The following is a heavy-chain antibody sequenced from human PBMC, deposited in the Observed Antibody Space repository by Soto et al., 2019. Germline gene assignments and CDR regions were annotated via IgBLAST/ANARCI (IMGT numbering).Heavy chain of an antibody. J-gene: IGHJ1*01. D-gene: IGHD2-21*02. CDR2: IYSGGST. CDR1: GFTVSSNY. V-gene: IGHV3-53*01. Sequence: EVQLVESGGGLIQPGGSLRLSCAASGFTVSSNYMSWVRQAPGKGLEWVSVIYSGGSTYYADSVKGRFTISRDNSKNTLDLQMTSLRAEDTAVYYCARDRVESGDPEYFQRWGQGTLVNVSS. CDR3: ARDRVESGDPEYFQR.